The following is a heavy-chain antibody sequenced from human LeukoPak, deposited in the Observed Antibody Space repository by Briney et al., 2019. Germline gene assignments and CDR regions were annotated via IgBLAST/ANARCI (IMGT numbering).Heavy chain of an antibody. D-gene: IGHD6-13*01. V-gene: IGHV3-48*04. CDR1: EFTFVRYA. Sequence: GGSLRLSCAASEFTFVRYAMNWVRQAPGKGLEWVSYISSSSFKIGYADSVKGRFTISRDNSKNSLYLQMDGLRVEDTAVYYCVRDPSYGSSWYYYMDVWGKGTTVTVSS. CDR3: VRDPSYGSSWYYYMDV. J-gene: IGHJ6*03. CDR2: ISSSSFKI.